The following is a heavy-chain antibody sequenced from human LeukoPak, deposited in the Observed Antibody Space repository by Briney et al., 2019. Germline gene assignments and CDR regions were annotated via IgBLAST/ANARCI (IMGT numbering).Heavy chain of an antibody. CDR2: IYSGGSI. Sequence: PGGSLRLSCAASGFTVSSNYVSWVRQAPGKGLEWVSVIYSGGSIYYTDSVKGRFTIPRDNSKNTLYLQMNSLRAEDTAVYYCARDESSVLRYFDWLRPMDVWGQGTTVTVSS. V-gene: IGHV3-66*01. CDR1: GFTVSSNY. J-gene: IGHJ6*02. D-gene: IGHD3-9*01. CDR3: ARDESSVLRYFDWLRPMDV.